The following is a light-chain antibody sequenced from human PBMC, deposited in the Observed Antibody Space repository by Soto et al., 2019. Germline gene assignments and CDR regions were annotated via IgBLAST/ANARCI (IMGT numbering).Light chain of an antibody. CDR3: QQYNNWPPVT. V-gene: IGKV3-15*01. J-gene: IGKJ1*01. Sequence: EIVMTQSPSTLSVSPGERATLSCRASQSVSSNLAWYQQKPGQAPRLLICGASTRATGIPARFSGSGSGTEFTLTISSLQSEDFAVYYCQQYNNWPPVTFGQGTKVDI. CDR2: GAS. CDR1: QSVSSN.